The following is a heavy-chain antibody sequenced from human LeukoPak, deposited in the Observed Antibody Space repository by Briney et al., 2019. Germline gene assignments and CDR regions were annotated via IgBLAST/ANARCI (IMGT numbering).Heavy chain of an antibody. CDR1: GGTFSSYA. D-gene: IGHD3-10*01. CDR2: IIPILGIA. V-gene: IGHV1-69*04. J-gene: IGHJ4*02. CDR3: ARYGSGSPGYFDY. Sequence: GASVKVSCKASGGTFSSYAIIWVRQAPGQGLEWMGRIIPILGIANYAQKFQGRVTITADKSTSTAYMELSSLRSEDTAVYYCARYGSGSPGYFDYWGQGTLVTVSS.